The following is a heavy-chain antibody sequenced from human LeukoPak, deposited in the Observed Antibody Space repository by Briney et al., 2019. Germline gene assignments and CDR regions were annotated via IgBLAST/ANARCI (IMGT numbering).Heavy chain of an antibody. Sequence: SSETLSLTCTVSGGSISSGGYYWSWIRPHPGKGLEWIGYIFYRGSTYYNPSLKSRVTMSVDTSKNQFSLKLSSVTAADTAVYYCARESSGYSIFDYWGQGTLVTVSS. CDR3: ARESSGYSIFDY. CDR2: IFYRGST. CDR1: GGSISSGGYY. V-gene: IGHV4-31*03. J-gene: IGHJ4*02. D-gene: IGHD5-18*01.